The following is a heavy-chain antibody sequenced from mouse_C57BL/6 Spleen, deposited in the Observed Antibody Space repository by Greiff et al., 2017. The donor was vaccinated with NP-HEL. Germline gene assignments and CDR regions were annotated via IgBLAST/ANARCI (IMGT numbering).Heavy chain of an antibody. V-gene: IGHV1-69*01. CDR2: IDPSDSYT. CDR3: AIITTVVADY. CDR1: GYTFISYW. J-gene: IGHJ2*01. D-gene: IGHD1-1*01. Sequence: VQLQQPGAELVMPGASVKLSCKASGYTFISYWMHWVKQRPGQGLEWIGEIDPSDSYTNYNQKFKGKSTLTVDKSSSTAYMQLSSLTSEDSAVYYCAIITTVVADYWGQGTTLTVSS.